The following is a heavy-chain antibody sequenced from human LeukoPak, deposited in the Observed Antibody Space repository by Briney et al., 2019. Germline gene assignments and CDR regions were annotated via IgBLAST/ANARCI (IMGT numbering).Heavy chain of an antibody. CDR2: INHSGST. J-gene: IGHJ1*01. CDR1: GGSFSGYY. V-gene: IGHV4-34*01. D-gene: IGHD1-26*01. CDR3: ASSMWDFYFQH. Sequence: SETLSLTCAVYGGSFSGYYWSWIRQPPGKGLEWIGEINHSGSTNYNPSLKSRVTISVDTSKNQFSLKLSSVTAADTAVYYCASSMWDFYFQHWGQGTLVTVSS.